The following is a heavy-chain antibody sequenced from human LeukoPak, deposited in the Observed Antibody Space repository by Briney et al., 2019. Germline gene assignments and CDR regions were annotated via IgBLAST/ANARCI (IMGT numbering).Heavy chain of an antibody. CDR3: ARDSYGYAHFDY. D-gene: IGHD5-18*01. V-gene: IGHV3-30*03. CDR2: ISYDGSNK. J-gene: IGHJ4*02. Sequence: GGSLRLSCTASRFTFSDYGMHWVRQAPGKGLEWVAFISYDGSNKYYVDSVKGRFTISRDNSKNTLYLQMNSLRAEDTAVYYCARDSYGYAHFDYWGQGTLVTVSS. CDR1: RFTFSDYG.